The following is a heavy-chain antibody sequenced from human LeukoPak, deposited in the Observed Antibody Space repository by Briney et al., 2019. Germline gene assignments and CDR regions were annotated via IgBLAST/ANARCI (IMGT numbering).Heavy chain of an antibody. Sequence: SETLSLTCTVSGYSISSGYYWGWIRQPPGKGLEWIGGIYHSGSTYYNPSLKSRVTISVDTSKNQFSLKLSSVTAADTAVYYCARAEDIVVVPAAAFDIWGQGTMVTVSS. CDR2: IYHSGST. D-gene: IGHD2-2*01. CDR3: ARAEDIVVVPAAAFDI. J-gene: IGHJ3*02. V-gene: IGHV4-38-2*02. CDR1: GYSISSGYY.